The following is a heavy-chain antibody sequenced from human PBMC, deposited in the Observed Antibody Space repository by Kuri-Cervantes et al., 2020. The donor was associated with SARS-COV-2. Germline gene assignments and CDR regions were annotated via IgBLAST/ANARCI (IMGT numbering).Heavy chain of an antibody. Sequence: ASVKVPCKASGYTFSDYYIYWVRQAPGQGLEWMGWINPNSGGTNYAQKFQGWVTMTRDTSINTAYMELSRLRPDDMAVYYCARGMVRGIIQYYYYPMDVWGQGTTVTVSS. D-gene: IGHD3-10*01. CDR2: INPNSGGT. CDR1: GYTFSDYY. V-gene: IGHV1-2*04. CDR3: ARGMVRGIIQYYYYPMDV. J-gene: IGHJ6*02.